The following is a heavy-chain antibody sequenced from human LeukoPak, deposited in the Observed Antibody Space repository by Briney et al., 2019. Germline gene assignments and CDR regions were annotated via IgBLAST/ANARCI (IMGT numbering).Heavy chain of an antibody. V-gene: IGHV3-48*03. J-gene: IGHJ4*02. CDR2: ISSSGSTI. CDR3: AINYGDYGGDC. D-gene: IGHD4-17*01. CDR1: EFTFTSYE. Sequence: GGSLRLSCAASEFTFTSYEMNWVRQAPGKGLEWVSYISSSGSTIYYADSVKGRFTISRDNAKNSLYLQMNSLRAEDTAVYYCAINYGDYGGDCWGQGTLVTVSS.